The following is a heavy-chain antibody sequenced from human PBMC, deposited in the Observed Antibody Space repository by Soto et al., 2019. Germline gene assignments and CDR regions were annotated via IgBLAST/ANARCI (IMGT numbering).Heavy chain of an antibody. D-gene: IGHD6-13*01. CDR3: AREPEGISAALLY. Sequence: GGSLRLSCAASGFTFRTYGMNWVRRAPGGGLEWVASISSSGSFIYYADSVKGRFTISRDDAEKSLYLQMNSLRAEDTALYYCAREPEGISAALLYCGRGTLVTVSS. J-gene: IGHJ4*02. V-gene: IGHV3-21*01. CDR2: ISSSGSFI. CDR1: GFTFRTYG.